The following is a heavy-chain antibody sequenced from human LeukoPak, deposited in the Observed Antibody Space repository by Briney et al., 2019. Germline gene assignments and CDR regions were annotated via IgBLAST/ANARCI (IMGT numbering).Heavy chain of an antibody. Sequence: SETLSLTCAVYGGSFSGYYWSWIRQPPGKGLEWMGEINHSGSTNYNPSLRSRVTISVDTSKNKFSLKLSSVTAADTAVYYCARGRYSSSWYGYYYYMDVWGKGTTVTVSS. D-gene: IGHD6-13*01. V-gene: IGHV4-34*01. J-gene: IGHJ6*03. CDR3: ARGRYSSSWYGYYYYMDV. CDR2: INHSGST. CDR1: GGSFSGYY.